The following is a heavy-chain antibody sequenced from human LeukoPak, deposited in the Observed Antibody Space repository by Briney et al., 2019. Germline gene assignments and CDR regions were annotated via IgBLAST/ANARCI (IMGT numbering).Heavy chain of an antibody. D-gene: IGHD5-18*01. V-gene: IGHV4-59*01. CDR1: GGSISSYY. Sequence: PSETLSLTCTVSGGSISSYYWTWIRQPPGKGLEWIGYIYYSGITNYNPSLKSRVTISVDTSKNQFSLKLSSVTAADTAVYYCARGYSYGFLSSDYWGQGTLVTVSS. CDR2: IYYSGIT. J-gene: IGHJ4*02. CDR3: ARGYSYGFLSSDY.